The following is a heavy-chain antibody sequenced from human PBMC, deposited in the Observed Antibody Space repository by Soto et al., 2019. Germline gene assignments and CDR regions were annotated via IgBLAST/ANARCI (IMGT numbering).Heavy chain of an antibody. V-gene: IGHV5-51*01. CDR1: GYSFTSYW. Sequence: PGESLKISCKGSGYSFTSYWIGWVRQMPGKGLEWMGIIYPGDSDTRYSPSLKSRVTISVDTSKKQFSLNLRSVTAADTAVYYCVNYGVISDTIFDFWGQGTQVTVSS. CDR2: IYPGDSDT. J-gene: IGHJ4*02. D-gene: IGHD3-3*01. CDR3: VNYGVISDTIFDF.